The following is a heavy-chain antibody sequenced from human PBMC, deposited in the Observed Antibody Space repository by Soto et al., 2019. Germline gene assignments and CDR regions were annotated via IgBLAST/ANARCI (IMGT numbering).Heavy chain of an antibody. Sequence: GASVKVSCKASGYTFANYGVGWVRQAPGQGLVWMGWISAHTGSANYAQEFQGRVAVTTDTSTSTASMEVRSLRSDDTAVYYCARSPYSYGKPYHFDYWGQGTLVTVSS. J-gene: IGHJ4*02. V-gene: IGHV1-18*04. D-gene: IGHD5-18*01. CDR2: ISAHTGSA. CDR3: ARSPYSYGKPYHFDY. CDR1: GYTFANYG.